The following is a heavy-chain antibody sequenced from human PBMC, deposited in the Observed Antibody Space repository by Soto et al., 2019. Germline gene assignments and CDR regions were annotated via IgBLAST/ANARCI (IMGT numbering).Heavy chain of an antibody. J-gene: IGHJ6*02. D-gene: IGHD3-22*01. CDR3: ARGSSSSGYSFYYYYGMDV. CDR1: GGSISSGDYY. CDR2: NYYSGRT. Sequence: QVQLQESGPGLVKPSQTLSLTCTVSGGSISSGDYYWSWIRQPPGKGLEWSGYNYYSGRTYYNPSLKSRVTISVDPSKYQCSLKLSSLTAADTAAYYCARGSSSSGYSFYYYYGMDVWGQGTTVTVSS. V-gene: IGHV4-30-4*01.